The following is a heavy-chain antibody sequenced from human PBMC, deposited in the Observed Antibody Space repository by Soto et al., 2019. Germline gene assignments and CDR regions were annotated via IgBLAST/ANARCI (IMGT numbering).Heavy chain of an antibody. CDR2: ISSSGNTI. V-gene: IGHV3-11*01. CDR3: ARVGGSGWITDY. D-gene: IGHD6-19*01. CDR1: GFTFSDYY. Sequence: GESLKISCVASGFTFSDYYMSWIRQAPGKGLEWISYISSSGNTIYYADSVKGRFTISRDNAKNSLYLQMNSLRAEDTAVYYCARVGGSGWITDYWGQGTLVTVSS. J-gene: IGHJ4*02.